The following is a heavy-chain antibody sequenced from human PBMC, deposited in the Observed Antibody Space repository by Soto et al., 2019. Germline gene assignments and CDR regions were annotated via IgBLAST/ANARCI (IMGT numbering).Heavy chain of an antibody. D-gene: IGHD1-1*01. V-gene: IGHV6-1*01. CDR2: TYYKSKWYY. CDR3: ARGSWDDVSGHYYMDV. Sequence: PSQTLSLTCDISGDSVSSNSAGWNWIRQTPSRGLEWLGRTYYKSKWYYTYATYVKSRITVSPDTSKNQNSLQLTSVTPEDTVFYYCARGSWDDVSGHYYMDVWDKGTTVTVSS. J-gene: IGHJ6*03. CDR1: GDSVSSNSAG.